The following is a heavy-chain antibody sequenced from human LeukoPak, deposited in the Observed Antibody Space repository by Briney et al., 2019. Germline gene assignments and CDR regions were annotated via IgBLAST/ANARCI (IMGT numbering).Heavy chain of an antibody. V-gene: IGHV4-39*07. CDR2: INHSGST. J-gene: IGHJ4*02. CDR3: ASNLLGYCSSTSCYAPSSWYGPLGY. D-gene: IGHD2-2*01. Sequence: PSETLSLTCTVSGGSIRSSYYYWGWIRQPPGKGLEWIGEINHSGSTNYNPSLKSRVTISVDTSKNQFSLKLSSVTAADTAVYYCASNLLGYCSSTSCYAPSSWYGPLGYWGQGTLVTVSS. CDR1: GGSIRSSYYY.